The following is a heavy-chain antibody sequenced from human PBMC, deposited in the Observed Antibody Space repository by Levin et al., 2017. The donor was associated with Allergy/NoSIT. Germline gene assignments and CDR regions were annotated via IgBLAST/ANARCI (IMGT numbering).Heavy chain of an antibody. D-gene: IGHD4-23*01. V-gene: IGHV3-15*01. CDR1: GFTFSNAW. CDR2: IKSKSDGGTT. Sequence: GGSLRLSCAGSGFTFSNAWMSWVRQAPGKGLEWVGRIKSKSDGGTTEDATPVKGRFTISRDDSKNTLYLQMNSLKTEDTAVYYRTTEIRWSPVDLDYWGQGTLVTVSS. J-gene: IGHJ4*02. CDR3: TTEIRWSPVDLDY.